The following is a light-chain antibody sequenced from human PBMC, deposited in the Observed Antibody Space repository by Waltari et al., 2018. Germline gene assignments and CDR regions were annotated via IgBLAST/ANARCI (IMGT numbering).Light chain of an antibody. CDR1: QSVGRS. Sequence: EIVLTQSPATLSFSHEHRPALSCRASQSVGRSLGWYPQKVGQPPRLLIFDASNRATGVPARFSGSGSGIEFTLTISRLEPDDFAVYYCQLRSNRPPYAFGQGTKLEMK. V-gene: IGKV3-11*01. J-gene: IGKJ2*01. CDR3: QLRSNRPPYA. CDR2: DAS.